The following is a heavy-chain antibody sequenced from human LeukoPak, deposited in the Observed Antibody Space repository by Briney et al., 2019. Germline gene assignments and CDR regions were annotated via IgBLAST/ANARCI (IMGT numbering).Heavy chain of an antibody. CDR1: GFTVSTNY. CDR3: ARVGDHFHWYLDL. J-gene: IGHJ2*01. D-gene: IGHD3-3*02. V-gene: IGHV3-53*01. CDR2: LYSGSST. Sequence: GGSLRLSCAASGFTVSTNYMNWVRQAPGKGLEWVSILYSGSSTYYADSVEGRFIVSRDSSKNTLSLQMNDLRAEDTAVYYCARVGDHFHWYLDLRGRGTLVTVSS.